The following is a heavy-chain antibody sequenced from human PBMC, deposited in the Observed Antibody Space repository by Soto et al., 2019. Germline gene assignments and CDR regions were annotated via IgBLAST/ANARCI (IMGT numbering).Heavy chain of an antibody. J-gene: IGHJ6*02. CDR2: INPNSGGT. CDR3: ARKLELRGSYYYYYDMDV. V-gene: IGHV1-2*02. CDR1: GYTFTDYY. Sequence: KVSCKASGYTFTDYYMHWVRQAPGQGLEWMGWINPNSGGTNYAQKFQGRVTMTRDTSISTAYMELSRLRSDDTAVYYCARKLELRGSYYYYYDMDVWGQGTTVTVSS. D-gene: IGHD1-7*01.